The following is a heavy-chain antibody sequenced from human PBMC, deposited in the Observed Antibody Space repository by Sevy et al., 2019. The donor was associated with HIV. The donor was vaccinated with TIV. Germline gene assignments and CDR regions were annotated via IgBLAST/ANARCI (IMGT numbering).Heavy chain of an antibody. D-gene: IGHD3-22*01. V-gene: IGHV4-4*07. CDR2: IYTSGST. CDR1: GGSISSYY. Sequence: SETLSLTCTVSGGSISSYYWSWIRQPAGKGLEWIGRIYTSGSTNYNPSLKSRVTMSVDTSKNQFSVKLSSVTAADTAVYYCASSYYYDSSGYYWFDYWGQGTLVTVSS. J-gene: IGHJ4*02. CDR3: ASSYYYDSSGYYWFDY.